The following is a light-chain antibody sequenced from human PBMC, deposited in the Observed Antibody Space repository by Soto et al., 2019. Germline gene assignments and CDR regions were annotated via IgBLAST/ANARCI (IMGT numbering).Light chain of an antibody. V-gene: IGKV3-15*01. Sequence: EIVMTQSPATLSASPGERATLSCRASLSISSNLAWYQQKPGQAPRLLIYGASTRATGIPARFSGSGSGTEFTLTISSLQSEDFAFYYCQQYNSYPYTFGQGTKLEIK. CDR3: QQYNSYPYT. CDR2: GAS. CDR1: LSISSN. J-gene: IGKJ2*01.